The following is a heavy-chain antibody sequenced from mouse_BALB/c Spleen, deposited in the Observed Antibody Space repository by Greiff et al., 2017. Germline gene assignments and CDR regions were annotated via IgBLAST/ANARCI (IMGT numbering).Heavy chain of an antibody. D-gene: IGHD2-1*01. CDR1: GFTFSSFG. CDR3: ARSWGNYGYFDV. J-gene: IGHJ1*01. Sequence: VKLMESGGGLVQPGGSRKLSCAASGFTFSSFGMHWVRQAPEKGLEWVAYISSGSSTIYYADTVKGRFTISRDNPKNTLFLQRTSLRSEDTAMYYCARSWGNYGYFDVWGAGTTVTVSS. V-gene: IGHV5-17*02. CDR2: ISSGSSTI.